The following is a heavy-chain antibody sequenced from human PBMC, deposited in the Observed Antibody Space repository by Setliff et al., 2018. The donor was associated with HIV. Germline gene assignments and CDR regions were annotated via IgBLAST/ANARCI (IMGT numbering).Heavy chain of an antibody. CDR3: ARDATYYNFWSGSYDAFDV. V-gene: IGHV3-48*01. CDR2: ISSTSSNI. CDR1: GFSFSSYG. J-gene: IGHJ3*01. Sequence: PGGSLRLSCAASGFSFSSYGMNWVRQAPGKGLEWVSYISSTSSNIYYVDSVEGRFTISRDNSKKMLYLQMNSLRAEDTAVYYCARDATYYNFWSGSYDAFDVWGPGTMVTVSS. D-gene: IGHD3-3*01.